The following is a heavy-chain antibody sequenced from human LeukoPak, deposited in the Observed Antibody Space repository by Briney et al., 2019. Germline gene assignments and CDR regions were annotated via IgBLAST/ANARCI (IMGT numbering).Heavy chain of an antibody. CDR3: AKQLGLKRSPIDY. CDR2: ISYDGSNK. V-gene: IGHV3-30*18. D-gene: IGHD6-13*01. Sequence: GRSLRLSCAASGFTFSSYGMHWVRQAPGKGLEWVAVISYDGSNKYYADSVKGRFTISRDNSKNTLYLQMSSLRAEDTAVYYCAKQLGLKRSPIDYWGQGTLVTVSS. CDR1: GFTFSSYG. J-gene: IGHJ4*02.